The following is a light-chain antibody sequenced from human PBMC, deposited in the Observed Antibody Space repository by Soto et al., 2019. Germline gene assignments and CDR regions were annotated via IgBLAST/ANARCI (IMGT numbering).Light chain of an antibody. V-gene: IGKV3-11*01. J-gene: IGKJ5*01. CDR1: Q. CDR3: QQRHMWPIT. Sequence: EIVMTQSPATLSVSPGERATLSCRAGQAPRLLIYDAYNRATGIPPRFSGSGSGTDFTLTISSLEPEDSAVYYCQQRHMWPITFGQGTRLEIK. CDR2: DAY.